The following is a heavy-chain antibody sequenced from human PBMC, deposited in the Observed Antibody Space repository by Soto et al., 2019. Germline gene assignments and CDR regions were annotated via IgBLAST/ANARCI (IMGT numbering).Heavy chain of an antibody. Sequence: ASVKVSCKASGYLFAGYYLHWVRQAPGQGLVWMGWINPSSGDTEYAQKFDALATMTRDKSTDTAYLDLIRLRSADTAVYYCARERHFFDRGGYHEMYFDFWGQGTLVTVSS. V-gene: IGHV1-2*04. CDR1: GYLFAGYY. CDR3: ARERHFFDRGGYHEMYFDF. J-gene: IGHJ4*02. D-gene: IGHD3-22*01. CDR2: INPSSGDT.